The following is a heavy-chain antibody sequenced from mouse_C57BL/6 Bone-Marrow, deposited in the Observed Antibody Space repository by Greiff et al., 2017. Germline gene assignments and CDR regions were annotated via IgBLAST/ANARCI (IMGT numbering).Heavy chain of an antibody. CDR2: ISSGGDYI. Sequence: EVKLLESGDGLVKPGGSLKLSCAASGFTFSSYAMPWVRQTPEKRLEWVAYISSGGDYIYYANTVKGRFTLSRDNTRNTLYLQMSSLKSEDTAMYYCTRDCYGSGDGCAMDYWVQGTSVTVSS. V-gene: IGHV5-9-1*02. CDR1: GFTFSSYA. J-gene: IGHJ4*01. CDR3: TRDCYGSGDGCAMDY. D-gene: IGHD1-1*01.